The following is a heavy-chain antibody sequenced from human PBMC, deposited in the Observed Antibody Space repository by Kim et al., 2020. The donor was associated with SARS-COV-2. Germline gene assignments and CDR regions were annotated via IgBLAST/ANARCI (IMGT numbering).Heavy chain of an antibody. CDR1: GFTFSSYS. Sequence: GGSLRLSCAASGFTFSSYSMNWVRQAPGKGLEWVSSISSSSSYIYYADSVKGRFTISRDNAKNSLYLQMNSLRAEDTAVYYCARDRDEMATYDYWGQGTLVTVSS. CDR2: ISSSSSYI. V-gene: IGHV3-21*01. D-gene: IGHD5-12*01. CDR3: ARDRDEMATYDY. J-gene: IGHJ4*02.